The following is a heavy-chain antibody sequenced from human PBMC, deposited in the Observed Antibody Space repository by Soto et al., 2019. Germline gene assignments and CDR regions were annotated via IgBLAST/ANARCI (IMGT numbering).Heavy chain of an antibody. V-gene: IGHV1-18*01. Sequence: QVKLVQSGDEVKKPGASVKVSCKASGYIFVNYGIAWVRQAPRQGLEWMGWISPYTGNTHSASKVHGRLTMTTDTSTSTAYMDLGSLTSDDTAMYYCVMVDNFVTPTPQDGWGQGTTVTVSS. J-gene: IGHJ6*02. CDR1: GYIFVNYG. D-gene: IGHD3-16*02. CDR2: ISPYTGNT. CDR3: VMVDNFVTPTPQDG.